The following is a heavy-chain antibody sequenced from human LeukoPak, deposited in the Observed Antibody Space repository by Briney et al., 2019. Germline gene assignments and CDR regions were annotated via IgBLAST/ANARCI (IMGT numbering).Heavy chain of an antibody. CDR2: ISSSSSYI. CDR1: GFIFSNAW. Sequence: PGGSLRLSCTASGFIFSNAWMSWVPQAPGKGLGGVSSISSSSSYIYYADSVKGRFTISRDNAKNSLYLQMNSLRAEDTAVYYCASARIVVGFVVTWGQGTMVTVSS. V-gene: IGHV3-21*01. CDR3: ASARIVVGFVVT. D-gene: IGHD3-22*01. J-gene: IGHJ3*01.